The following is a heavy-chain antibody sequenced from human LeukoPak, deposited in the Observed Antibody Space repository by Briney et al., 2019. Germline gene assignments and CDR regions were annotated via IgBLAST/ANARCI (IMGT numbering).Heavy chain of an antibody. Sequence: SETLSLTCAVYGGSFSGYYWSWIRQPPGKGLEWIGEINHSGSTNYNPSLKSRVTTSVDTSKNQFSLKLSSVTAADTAVYFCATRTGDIVATIPSYFDYWGQGTLVTVSS. CDR1: GGSFSGYY. J-gene: IGHJ4*02. D-gene: IGHD5-12*01. CDR3: ATRTGDIVATIPSYFDY. CDR2: INHSGST. V-gene: IGHV4-34*01.